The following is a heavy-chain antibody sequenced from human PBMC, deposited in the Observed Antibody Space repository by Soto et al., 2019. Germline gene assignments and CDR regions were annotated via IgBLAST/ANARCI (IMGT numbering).Heavy chain of an antibody. Sequence: KQSQTLSLTCAISGDSVSSNSAAWNWIRQSPSRGLEWLGRTYYRSKWYNDYAVSVKSRITINPDTSKNQFSLQLNSVTPEDTAVYYCARDHGIAVAGRGFFFDYWGQGTLVTVSS. CDR1: GDSVSSNSAA. V-gene: IGHV6-1*01. CDR2: TYYRSKWYN. D-gene: IGHD6-19*01. CDR3: ARDHGIAVAGRGFFFDY. J-gene: IGHJ4*02.